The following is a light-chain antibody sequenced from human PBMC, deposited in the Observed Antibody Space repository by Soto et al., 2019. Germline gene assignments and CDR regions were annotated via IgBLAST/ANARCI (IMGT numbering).Light chain of an antibody. V-gene: IGKV3-20*01. CDR1: QSFSSSY. CDR3: QQYGSSPFT. Sequence: EIVLTQSPGTLSLSPGERATLSCRASQSFSSSYLAWYQQKPGQAPRLLIYGASSMSTGIPDRFSGSGSGTDFTLTISRLEPEDLALYYCQQYGSSPFTFAPGTRVDIK. CDR2: GAS. J-gene: IGKJ3*01.